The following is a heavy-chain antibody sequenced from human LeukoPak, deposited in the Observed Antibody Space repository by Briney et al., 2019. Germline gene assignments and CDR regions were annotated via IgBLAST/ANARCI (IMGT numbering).Heavy chain of an antibody. D-gene: IGHD2-21*01. CDR1: GFTFSSYS. Sequence: PGGSLRLSCAASGFTFSSYSMNWVRQAPGKGLEWVSYISSSSSTIYYADSVKGRFTISRDNAKNSLYLQMNSLRAEDTAVYYCARLSPVAISPYFDYWGQGTLVTVSS. CDR3: ARLSPVAISPYFDY. CDR2: ISSSSSTI. V-gene: IGHV3-48*01. J-gene: IGHJ4*02.